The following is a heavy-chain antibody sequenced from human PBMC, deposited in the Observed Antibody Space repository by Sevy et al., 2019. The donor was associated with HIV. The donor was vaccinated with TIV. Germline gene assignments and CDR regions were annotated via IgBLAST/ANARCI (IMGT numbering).Heavy chain of an antibody. J-gene: IGHJ4*02. CDR3: AKDISGLFSSPRDIFDY. CDR1: GFTFDDYA. Sequence: GGSLRLSCAASGFTFDDYAMHWVRQAPGKGLEWVSGISWNSGSIGYADSVKGRFTISRDNAKNSLYLQMNSLRAEDTALYYCAKDISGLFSSPRDIFDYWGQGTLVTVSS. CDR2: ISWNSGSI. D-gene: IGHD6-13*01. V-gene: IGHV3-9*01.